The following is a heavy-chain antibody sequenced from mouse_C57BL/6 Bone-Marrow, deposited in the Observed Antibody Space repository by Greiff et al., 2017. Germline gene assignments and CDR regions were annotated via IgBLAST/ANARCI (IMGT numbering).Heavy chain of an antibody. CDR3: TTDGRGAMDY. V-gene: IGHV14-4*01. D-gene: IGHD2-3*01. CDR2: IDPENGDT. CDR1: GFNIKDDY. Sequence: VQLKESGAELVRPGASVKLSCTASGFNIKDDYMHWVKQRPEQGLEWIGWIDPENGDTEYASKFQGKATITADTSSNTAYLQLSSLTSEDTAVYYCTTDGRGAMDYWGQGTSVTVSS. J-gene: IGHJ4*01.